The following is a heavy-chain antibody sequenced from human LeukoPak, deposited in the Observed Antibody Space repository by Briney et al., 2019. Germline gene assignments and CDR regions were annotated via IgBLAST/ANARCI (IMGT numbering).Heavy chain of an antibody. J-gene: IGHJ6*02. CDR1: GYTFTSYG. CDR2: ISAYNGNT. Sequence: ASVKVSCKASGYTFTSYGISWVRQAPGQGLEWMGWISAYNGNTNYAQKLQGRVTMTTDTSTSTAYMELRSLRSDDTAVYYCARGSSHYDFWSGYYRGYYYGMDVWGQGTTVTVSS. V-gene: IGHV1-18*01. D-gene: IGHD3-3*01. CDR3: ARGSSHYDFWSGYYRGYYYGMDV.